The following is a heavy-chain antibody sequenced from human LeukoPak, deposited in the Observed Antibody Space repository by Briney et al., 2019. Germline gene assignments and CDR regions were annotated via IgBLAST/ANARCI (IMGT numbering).Heavy chain of an antibody. CDR1: GYTFTDYY. CDR2: INPNSGDT. J-gene: IGHJ4*02. CDR3: ASISHVWSGYYTEHFDY. V-gene: IGHV1-2*02. D-gene: IGHD3-3*02. Sequence: ASVKVSCKASGYTFTDYYIHWVRQAPGQGLEWMGWINPNSGDTNSAQKFQGRVTMTRDTSITTADMELTRLTSDDTAVYYCASISHVWSGYYTEHFDYWGQGTLVTVSS.